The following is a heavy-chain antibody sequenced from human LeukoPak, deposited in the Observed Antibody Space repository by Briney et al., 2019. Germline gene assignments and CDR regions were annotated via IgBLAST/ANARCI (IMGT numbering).Heavy chain of an antibody. D-gene: IGHD3-3*01. CDR1: GGSISSYY. CDR2: IYTSGST. CDR3: ARASNVWSGCGYYYYMDV. J-gene: IGHJ6*03. V-gene: IGHV4-4*07. Sequence: SETLSLTCTVSGGSISSYYWSWIRQPAGKGLEWIGRIYTSGSTNYNPSLKGRVTMSVDTSKNQFSLKLSSVTAADTAVYYCARASNVWSGCGYYYYMDVWGKGTTVTVSS.